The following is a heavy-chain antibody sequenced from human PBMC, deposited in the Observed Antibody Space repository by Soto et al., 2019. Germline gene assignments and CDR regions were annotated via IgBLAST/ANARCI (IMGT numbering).Heavy chain of an antibody. CDR1: GGSFSGYY. CDR3: ARGKLSDYVWGSYRYHFDY. D-gene: IGHD3-16*02. J-gene: IGHJ4*02. CDR2: INHSGST. V-gene: IGHV4-34*01. Sequence: SQPLSPTCAVYGGSFSGYYWSWIRQPPGKGLEWIGEINHSGSTNYNPSLKSRVTISVDTSKNQFSLKLSSVTAADTAVYYCARGKLSDYVWGSYRYHFDYWGQGTVVTVSS.